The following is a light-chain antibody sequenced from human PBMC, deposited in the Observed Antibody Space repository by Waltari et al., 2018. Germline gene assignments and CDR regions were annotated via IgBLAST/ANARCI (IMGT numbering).Light chain of an antibody. CDR3: QQFGGSPMYT. CDR1: QSVDSTY. J-gene: IGKJ2*01. Sequence: EVVLTQSPGTLSLSPGERATLSCRASQSVDSTYLAWYQQKPGQAPTLLIYKTSTRATGIPDRFSGSGSGTDFSLNINILAPGDSAVYYCQQFGGSPMYTFGLGTKLEIK. V-gene: IGKV3-20*01. CDR2: KTS.